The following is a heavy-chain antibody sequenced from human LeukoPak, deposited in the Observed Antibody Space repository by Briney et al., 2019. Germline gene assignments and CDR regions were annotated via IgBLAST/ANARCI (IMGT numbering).Heavy chain of an antibody. CDR2: INSDGSTT. V-gene: IGHV3-74*01. J-gene: IGHJ4*03. Sequence: PGGSLSLSCAASGFTFISQPMQGVCQAPGKGLVWVSRINSDGSTTSYAASVKGRFTISRDNAKNTQYLQMIHLRAVDTAVYYCARVMYYYHSSGSIAVCSFDYWGQGTLVTVSS. D-gene: IGHD3-22*01. CDR3: ARVMYYYHSSGSIAVCSFDY. CDR1: GFTFISQP.